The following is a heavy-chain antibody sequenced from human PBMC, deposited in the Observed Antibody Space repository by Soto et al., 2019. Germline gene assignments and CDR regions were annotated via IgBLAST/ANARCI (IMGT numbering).Heavy chain of an antibody. CDR2: IYYSGST. V-gene: IGHV4-31*03. CDR3: ARGSMYSSSWYGPGYFDY. J-gene: IGHJ4*02. Sequence: QVQLQESGPGLVKPSQTLSLTCTVSGGSISSGGYYWSWIRQHPGKGLEWIGYIYYSGSTYYNPSLKSRVTISVDTSKNQFSLKLSSVTAADTAVYYCARGSMYSSSWYGPGYFDYWGQGTLVTVSS. D-gene: IGHD6-13*01. CDR1: GGSISSGGYY.